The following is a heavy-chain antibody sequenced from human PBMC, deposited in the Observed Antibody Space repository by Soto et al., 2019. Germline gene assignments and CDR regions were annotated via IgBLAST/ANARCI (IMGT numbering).Heavy chain of an antibody. V-gene: IGHV1-8*01. CDR2: MNTHSNVT. D-gene: IGHD2-15*01. Sequence: GASVKVSCKACGCTFTRYDIHWVRQATGQGLEWMGWMNTHSNVTDCAQKFQGRVTLTWNTSISTAYMELSSLKFDDTAVYYCARQVVEVVETTSLWFDPWGLGTLVTVSS. J-gene: IGHJ5*02. CDR1: GCTFTRYD. CDR3: ARQVVEVVETTSLWFDP.